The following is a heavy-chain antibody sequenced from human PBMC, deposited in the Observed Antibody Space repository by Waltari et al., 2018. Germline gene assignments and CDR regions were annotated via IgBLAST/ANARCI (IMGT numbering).Heavy chain of an antibody. CDR2: INPNSGGT. V-gene: IGHV1-2*04. CDR1: GYTFTGYY. CDR3: AREYSSSSEYYYYYGMDV. Sequence: QVQLVQSGAEVKKPGASVKVSCKASGYTFTGYYMHWVRQAPGQGLEWMGWINPNSGGTNYAQKFQGWVTMTRDTSISTAYMELSRLRSDDTAVYYCAREYSSSSEYYYYYGMDVWGQGTMVTVSS. J-gene: IGHJ6*02. D-gene: IGHD6-6*01.